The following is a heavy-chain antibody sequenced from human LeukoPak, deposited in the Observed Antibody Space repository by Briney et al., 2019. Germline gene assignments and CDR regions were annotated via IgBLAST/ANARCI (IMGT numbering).Heavy chain of an antibody. CDR2: INHSGST. CDR1: GGSFSGYY. Sequence: SETLSLTCAAYGGSFSGYYWSWIRQPPGKGLEWIGEINHSGSTNYNPSLKSRVTISVDTSKNQFSLKLSSVTAADTAVYYCASGRGMYRLWGQGTTVTVSS. CDR3: ASGRGMYRL. J-gene: IGHJ6*02. D-gene: IGHD3-16*02. V-gene: IGHV4-34*01.